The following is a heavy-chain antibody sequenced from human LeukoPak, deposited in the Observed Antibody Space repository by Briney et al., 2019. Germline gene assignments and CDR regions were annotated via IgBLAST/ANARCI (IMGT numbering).Heavy chain of an antibody. V-gene: IGHV6-1*01. J-gene: IGHJ4*01. CDR3: ASGSGSSVWLFDY. D-gene: IGHD1-26*01. CDR1: GDSVSNNSAA. Sequence: SQTLSLTCAISGDSVSNNSAAWNWIRQSPSRGLEWLGRTYYRSNWYNDYAVSVKSRITINPDPSKNQFSLQVNSMTPEDTAVYYCASGSGSSVWLFDYWGQGTLVTVS. CDR2: TYYRSNWYN.